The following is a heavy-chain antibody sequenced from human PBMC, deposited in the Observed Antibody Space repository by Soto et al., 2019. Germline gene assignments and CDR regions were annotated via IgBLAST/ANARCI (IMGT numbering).Heavy chain of an antibody. CDR1: GGSISSSSRY. CDR2: SYYRGST. J-gene: IGHJ4*02. V-gene: IGHV4-39*01. CDR3: ATADGFGVVTPFFEY. Sequence: QLQLQESGPGLVKHSETLSLTCTVSGGSISSSSRYWGWIRQSPGKHLEWIGSSYYRGSTHYNPSLKTRVTISVDTSKNQVSLKVYSVTAADTAVYYCATADGFGVVTPFFEYWGQGTLATVSS. D-gene: IGHD3-3*01.